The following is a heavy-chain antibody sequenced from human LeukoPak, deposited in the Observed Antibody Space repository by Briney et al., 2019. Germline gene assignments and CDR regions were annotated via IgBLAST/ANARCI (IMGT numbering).Heavy chain of an antibody. CDR2: ISGSGGST. J-gene: IGHJ4*02. CDR1: GFTFSSYA. Sequence: PGGSLRLSCAASGFTFSSYAMSWVRQAPGKGLEWVSAISGSGGSTYYADSVKGRFTISRDNAGNSLYLQMNSLRAEDTAVYYCTTSLPHIVEVTTSDGGNWGQGTLVTVSS. V-gene: IGHV3-23*01. CDR3: TTSLPHIVEVTTSDGGN. D-gene: IGHD2-21*02.